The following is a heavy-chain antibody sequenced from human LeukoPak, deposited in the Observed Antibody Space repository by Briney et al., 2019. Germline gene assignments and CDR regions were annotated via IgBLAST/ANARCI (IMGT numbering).Heavy chain of an antibody. D-gene: IGHD3-22*01. CDR3: ARDDYYDSSGLDAFDI. CDR1: GFTFSSYA. V-gene: IGHV3-30*04. J-gene: IGHJ3*02. CDR2: ISYDGSNK. Sequence: GGSLRLSCAASGFTFSSYAMHWVRQAPGKGLEWVAVISYDGSNKYYADSVKGRFTISRDNAKNTLYLQMNSLRAEDTAVYYCARDDYYDSSGLDAFDIWGQGTMVTVSS.